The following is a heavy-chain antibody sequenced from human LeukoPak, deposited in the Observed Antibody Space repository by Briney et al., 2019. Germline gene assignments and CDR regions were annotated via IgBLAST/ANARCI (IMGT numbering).Heavy chain of an antibody. J-gene: IGHJ4*02. CDR3: ARDSAESGSQSDY. CDR1: GFTFSSYG. D-gene: IGHD1-26*01. V-gene: IGHV3-33*01. CDR2: IWYDGSNK. Sequence: GGSLRLSCAASGFTFSSYGMHWVRQAPGKGLEWVAVIWYDGSNKYYADSVEGRFTISRDNSKNTLYLQMNSLRAEDTAVYYCARDSAESGSQSDYWGQGTLVTVSS.